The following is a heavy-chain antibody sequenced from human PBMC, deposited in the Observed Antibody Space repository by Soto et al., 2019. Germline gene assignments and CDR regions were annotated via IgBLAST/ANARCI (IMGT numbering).Heavy chain of an antibody. D-gene: IGHD4-17*01. J-gene: IGHJ4*02. V-gene: IGHV3-30-3*01. CDR2: ISYDGSNK. Sequence: QVQLVESGGGVVQPGRSLRLSCAASGFTFSSYAMHWVRQAPGKGLEWVAVISYDGSNKYYADSVKGRFTISRDNSKYTLYLQMNSLRAEDTAVYSCAREAGVTTGDYWGQGTLVTVSS. CDR3: AREAGVTTGDY. CDR1: GFTFSSYA.